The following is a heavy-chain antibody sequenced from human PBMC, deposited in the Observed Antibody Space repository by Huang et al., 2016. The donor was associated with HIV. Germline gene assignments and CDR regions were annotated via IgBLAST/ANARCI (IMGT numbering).Heavy chain of an antibody. CDR3: ARAARGDGYHGAFDV. Sequence: QVQLVQSGAEFKKPGASLKLSCAASGYLFTTSSIHWFRRVPGQSLQWLGWMNPCNGRIPFLQSFNGRVILSRDLSAATVYMQLSGLTADDTATYFCARAARGDGYHGAFDVWGQGTMVTV. V-gene: IGHV1-3*01. CDR2: MNPCNGRI. D-gene: IGHD2-2*03. CDR1: GYLFTTSS. J-gene: IGHJ3*01.